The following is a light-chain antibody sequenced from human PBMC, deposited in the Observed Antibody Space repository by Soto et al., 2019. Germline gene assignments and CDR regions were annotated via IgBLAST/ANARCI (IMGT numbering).Light chain of an antibody. CDR3: QQRSNGPSLT. CDR2: DAS. J-gene: IGKJ4*01. CDR1: QSVGSY. V-gene: IGKV3-11*01. Sequence: EMVITQSPGPLAVSPGETRTLSCQASQSVGSYLAWYQHKPGQAPRLLISDASNRATGIPARFSGSGSETDFTLTISSLEPEDSAVYYCQQRSNGPSLTFGGGTKVDIK.